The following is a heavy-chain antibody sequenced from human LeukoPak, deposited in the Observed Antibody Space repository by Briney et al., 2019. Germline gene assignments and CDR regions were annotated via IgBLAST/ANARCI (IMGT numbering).Heavy chain of an antibody. D-gene: IGHD3-16*01. CDR2: IHTNTGDP. Sequence: ASVKVSCKASGYSFRSDAMNWVRQAPGQGLEFMGRIHTNTGDPTYARGFTGRFVFSMDTPVSTAYLQINSLKAADTGIYFCARLGGDSWGQGTLVIVSS. J-gene: IGHJ4*02. V-gene: IGHV7-4-1*02. CDR1: GYSFRSDA. CDR3: ARLGGDS.